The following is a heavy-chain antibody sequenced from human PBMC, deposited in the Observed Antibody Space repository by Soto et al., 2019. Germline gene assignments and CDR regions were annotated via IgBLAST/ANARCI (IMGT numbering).Heavy chain of an antibody. Sequence: SLRLSCAATGFTFSSYWMHWVRQAPGKGLVWVSRINSDGSNTRYADSVKGRFTISRDNAKNTLYLQMNSLRAEDTAVYFCARVDGLAAAGTYWGRGTLVTVSS. V-gene: IGHV3-74*01. CDR1: GFTFSSYW. J-gene: IGHJ4*02. D-gene: IGHD6-13*01. CDR2: INSDGSNT. CDR3: ARVDGLAAAGTY.